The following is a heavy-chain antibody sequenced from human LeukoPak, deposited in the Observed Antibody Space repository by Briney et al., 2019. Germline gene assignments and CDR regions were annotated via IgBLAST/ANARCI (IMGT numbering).Heavy chain of an antibody. V-gene: IGHV3-23*01. J-gene: IGHJ4*02. Sequence: PGGSLRLXCAASGFTFSSYAMSWVRQAPGKGLEWVSAISGSGGSTYYADSVKGRFTISRDNSKNTLYLQMNSLRAEDTAVYYCAKISSSWYFYYFDYWGQGTLVTVSS. D-gene: IGHD6-13*01. CDR3: AKISSSWYFYYFDY. CDR2: ISGSGGST. CDR1: GFTFSSYA.